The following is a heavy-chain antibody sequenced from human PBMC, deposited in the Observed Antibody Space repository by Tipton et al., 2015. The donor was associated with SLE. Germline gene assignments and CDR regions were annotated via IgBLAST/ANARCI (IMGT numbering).Heavy chain of an antibody. CDR2: LYYTGIT. D-gene: IGHD1-26*01. Sequence: TLSLTCTVSGGSISGHYWSWIRQPPGRGLEWIGYLYYTGITDYNPSLKSRVTISIDTSKNQFSLNLSSVTAADTAVYYCARAPPLSFYDYWGQGTLVTVSS. J-gene: IGHJ4*02. CDR3: ARAPPLSFYDY. V-gene: IGHV4-59*08. CDR1: GGSISGHY.